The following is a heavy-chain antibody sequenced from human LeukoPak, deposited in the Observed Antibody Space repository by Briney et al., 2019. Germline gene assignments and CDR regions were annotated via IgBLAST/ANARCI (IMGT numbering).Heavy chain of an antibody. Sequence: GGSLRLSCAASGFTFSSYSMNWVRQAPGKGLEWVSSISSSSSYIYYADSVKGRFTISRDNAKNSLYLQMNSLRAEDTAVYYCAKYKGAALYYHYGLDVWGPGTTVIVSS. V-gene: IGHV3-21*01. CDR3: AKYKGAALYYHYGLDV. D-gene: IGHD1-14*01. J-gene: IGHJ6*02. CDR1: GFTFSSYS. CDR2: ISSSSSYI.